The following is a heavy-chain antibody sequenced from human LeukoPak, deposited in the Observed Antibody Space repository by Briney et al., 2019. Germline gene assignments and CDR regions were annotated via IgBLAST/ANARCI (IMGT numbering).Heavy chain of an antibody. D-gene: IGHD1-26*01. CDR3: AKDLGRYRNNYFDY. V-gene: IGHV3-23*01. J-gene: IGHJ4*02. CDR2: ISGSGGGT. Sequence: GGSLRLSCAASGFTFNSYAMSWVRQAPEKGVEWVETISGSGGGTYYADSVKRRFTISRDDSKNTLYLQMNSLRAEDTAVYYCAKDLGRYRNNYFDYWGQGTLVTVSS. CDR1: GFTFNSYA.